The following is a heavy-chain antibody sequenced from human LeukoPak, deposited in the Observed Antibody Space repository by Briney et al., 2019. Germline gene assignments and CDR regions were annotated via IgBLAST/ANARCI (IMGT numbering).Heavy chain of an antibody. D-gene: IGHD2-15*01. V-gene: IGHV1-2*02. CDR3: ARDSATLPGSYFDY. CDR2: INPNSFGT. J-gene: IGHJ4*02. CDR1: GYTFTDYY. Sequence: ASVKVSCEASGYTFTDYYIHWVRQAPGQVLEWMGWINPNSFGTNYAQKFQDRVTMTRDTSISTAYMELSRLRSDDTAIYYCARDSATLPGSYFDYWGQGTLVTVSS.